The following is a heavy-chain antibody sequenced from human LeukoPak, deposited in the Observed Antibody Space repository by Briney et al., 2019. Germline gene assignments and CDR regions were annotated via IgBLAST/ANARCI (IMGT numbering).Heavy chain of an antibody. V-gene: IGHV5-51*01. Sequence: GGSLKISCKGSGYSFTSYWIGWVRQMPGKGLEWMGIIYPGDSDTRYSPSFQGQVTISAVKSISTAYLQWSSLKASDTAMYYCARGITMVRGEGHAFDIWGQGTMVTVSS. CDR1: GYSFTSYW. J-gene: IGHJ3*02. CDR2: IYPGDSDT. CDR3: ARGITMVRGEGHAFDI. D-gene: IGHD3-10*01.